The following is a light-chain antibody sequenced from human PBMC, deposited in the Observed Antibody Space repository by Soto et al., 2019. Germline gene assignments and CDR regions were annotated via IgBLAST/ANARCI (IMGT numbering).Light chain of an antibody. CDR1: SSNIGSNY. CDR2: DND. J-gene: IGLJ2*01. CDR3: GVWDSSLSAVV. V-gene: IGLV1-51*01. Sequence: QSVLTQPPSVSAAPRQKVTISCSGSSSNIGSNYVSWYHQLPGTAPKLVIYDNDKRPSGIPDRFSGSRSGTSATLAITGLQTGDEGDYYCGVWDSSLSAVVFGGGTKLNVL.